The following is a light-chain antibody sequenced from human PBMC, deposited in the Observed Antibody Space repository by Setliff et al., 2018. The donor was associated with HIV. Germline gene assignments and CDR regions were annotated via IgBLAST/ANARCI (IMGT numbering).Light chain of an antibody. V-gene: IGLV2-14*01. CDR3: SSYTSSSNYV. CDR2: EVS. Sequence: QSALTQPASVSGSPGQSITISCTGTCSDVGGYNYVSWYQQHPGKAPKLMIYEVSNRPSGVSNRFSGSKSGNTASLTISGLQAEDEADYYCSSYTSSSNYVFGTGTKVTVL. CDR1: CSDVGGYNY. J-gene: IGLJ1*01.